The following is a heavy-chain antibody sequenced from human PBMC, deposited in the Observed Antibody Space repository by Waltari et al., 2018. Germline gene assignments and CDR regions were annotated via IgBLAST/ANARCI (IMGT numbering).Heavy chain of an antibody. CDR2: ISAYDGNT. CDR1: GYTFTSYG. D-gene: IGHD3-9*01. J-gene: IGHJ4*02. V-gene: IGHV1-18*01. CDR3: ARGDDILTGYYKGLDY. Sequence: QVHLVQSGAEIKKPGASVKVSCKASGYTFTSYGISWVRRAPGQGLEWMGWISAYDGNTNYAQKVQGRVIMTTDTSTTTAYMELRSLTSDDTAMYYCARGDDILTGYYKGLDYWGQGTLVTVSS.